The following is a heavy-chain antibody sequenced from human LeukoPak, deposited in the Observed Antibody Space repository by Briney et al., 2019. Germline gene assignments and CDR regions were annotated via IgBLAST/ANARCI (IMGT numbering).Heavy chain of an antibody. D-gene: IGHD2-15*01. CDR2: ISGSGGST. CDR1: RFTFSDYY. J-gene: IGHJ4*02. V-gene: IGHV3-23*01. Sequence: GGSLRLSCAASRFTFSDYYMTWVRQAPGKGLKWVSAISGSGGSTYYADSVKGWITISRDNSKNTLYLQMNSLRAEDTAVYYCAKGVGYCSGGSCQQFDYWGQGTLVTVSS. CDR3: AKGVGYCSGGSCQQFDY.